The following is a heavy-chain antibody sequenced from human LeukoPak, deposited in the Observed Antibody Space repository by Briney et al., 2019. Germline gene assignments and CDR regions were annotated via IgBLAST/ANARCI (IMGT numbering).Heavy chain of an antibody. Sequence: GGSLRLSCAASGFTFSSYWMSWVRQAPGKGLEWVANIKQDGSEKYYVDSVKGRFTISRDNSKNTLYLQMNSLRAEDTAVYYCARLDSSGFSDYWGQGTLVTVSS. D-gene: IGHD6-19*01. V-gene: IGHV3-7*01. CDR1: GFTFSSYW. J-gene: IGHJ4*02. CDR2: IKQDGSEK. CDR3: ARLDSSGFSDY.